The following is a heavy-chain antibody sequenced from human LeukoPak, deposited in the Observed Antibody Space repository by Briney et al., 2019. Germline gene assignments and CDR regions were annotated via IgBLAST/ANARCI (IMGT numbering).Heavy chain of an antibody. Sequence: EPGGTLRLSCAGSGFIFSSYAMSWVRQAPGKGLEWVSGISGTGGITYYADSVKGRFTISRDNSKNTMYLQMNSLRAEDTALYYCAKDDRSSSPNLDAFDVWGQTTITTVSS. V-gene: IGHV3-23*01. CDR1: GFIFSSYA. CDR2: ISGTGGIT. CDR3: AKDDRSSSPNLDAFDV. J-gene: IGHJ3*01. D-gene: IGHD6-13*01.